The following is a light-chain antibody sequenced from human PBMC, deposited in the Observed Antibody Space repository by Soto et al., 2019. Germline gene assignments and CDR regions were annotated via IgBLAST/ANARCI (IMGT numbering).Light chain of an antibody. CDR3: SSYTTSNTRQIV. CDR1: SSDVGGYNY. J-gene: IGLJ1*01. V-gene: IGLV2-14*03. CDR2: DVS. Sequence: QSALTQPASVSGSPGQSINISCTGTSSDVGGYNYVSWYQHHPGKAPTLIIYDVSNRPSGVSNPFSGSKSGNTASLTISGLQPEDEADYYCSSYTTSNTRQIVFGTGTKLTVL.